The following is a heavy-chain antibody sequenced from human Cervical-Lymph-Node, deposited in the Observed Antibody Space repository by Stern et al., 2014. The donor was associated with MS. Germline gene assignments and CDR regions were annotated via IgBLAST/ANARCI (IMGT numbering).Heavy chain of an antibody. D-gene: IGHD3-16*02. CDR1: GFNFNDLY. CDR2: ISSSGSSV. V-gene: IGHV3-11*01. J-gene: IGHJ4*02. Sequence: LVASGGGLVKPGGSLRLSCAASGFNFNDLYINWIRQSPGQGLEWIAYISSSGSSVHYADSVKGRFIVSRNKDSNSFYLQMDSLRAEDTAIYYCSTLVAHWGQGTLVTVSS. CDR3: STLVAH.